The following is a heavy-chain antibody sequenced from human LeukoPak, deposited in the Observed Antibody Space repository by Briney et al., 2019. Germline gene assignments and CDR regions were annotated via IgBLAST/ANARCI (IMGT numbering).Heavy chain of an antibody. Sequence: GGSLRLSCAASGFTFTTFAMNWVRQAPGKGLEWVSGISGRGGSTYYADAVKGRVTISRDNSKNTLYLQVNSLRAEDTAVYYCAKGAYFDFWSGYYKDYWGQGSLVTVSS. CDR2: ISGRGGST. J-gene: IGHJ4*02. CDR1: GFTFTTFA. V-gene: IGHV3-23*01. D-gene: IGHD3-3*01. CDR3: AKGAYFDFWSGYYKDY.